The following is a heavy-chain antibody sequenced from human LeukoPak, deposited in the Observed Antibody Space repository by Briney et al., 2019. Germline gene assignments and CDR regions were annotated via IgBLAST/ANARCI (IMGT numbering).Heavy chain of an antibody. CDR2: ISGSGGST. J-gene: IGHJ4*02. CDR3: AKDSGGSGYFFDY. CDR1: GFTFITYA. Sequence: GGSLRLSCAASGFTFITYAMSWVRQAPGKGLEWVSAISGSGGSTYYADSVKGRFTISRDNSKNTLYLQMESLRAEDTAVYYCAKDSGGSGYFFDYWGQGTLVTVSS. V-gene: IGHV3-23*01. D-gene: IGHD3-22*01.